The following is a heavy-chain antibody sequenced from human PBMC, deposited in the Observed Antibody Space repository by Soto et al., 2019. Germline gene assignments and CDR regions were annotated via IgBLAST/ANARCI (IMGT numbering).Heavy chain of an antibody. CDR2: ISGSGGST. J-gene: IGHJ5*02. D-gene: IGHD3-3*01. CDR1: GFTFSSYA. Sequence: GGSLRLSCAASGFTFSSYAMSWVRQAPGKGLEWVSAISGSGGSTYYADSVKGRFTISRDNSKNTLCLQMNSLRAEDTAVYYCAKGTYYDFWSGHMNWFDPWGQGTLVTVSS. V-gene: IGHV3-23*01. CDR3: AKGTYYDFWSGHMNWFDP.